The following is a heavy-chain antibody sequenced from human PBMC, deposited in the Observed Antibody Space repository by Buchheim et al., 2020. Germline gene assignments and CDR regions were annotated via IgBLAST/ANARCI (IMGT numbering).Heavy chain of an antibody. CDR3: AKDSLHSSSWSSYGMDV. D-gene: IGHD6-13*01. V-gene: IGHV3-33*06. CDR2: IWYDGRTK. Sequence: QVQLVESGGGVVQPGMSLRLSCAASGFTFSDYGMHWVRQAPGKGLEWVAIIWYDGRTKYYADSVKGRFTISRDNSKNTLYLQMNSLRAEDTAVYYCAKDSLHSSSWSSYGMDVWGQGTT. CDR1: GFTFSDYG. J-gene: IGHJ6*02.